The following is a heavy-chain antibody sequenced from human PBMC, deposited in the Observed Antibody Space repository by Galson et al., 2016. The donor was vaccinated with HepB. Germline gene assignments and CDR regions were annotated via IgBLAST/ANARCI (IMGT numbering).Heavy chain of an antibody. CDR1: GFIFIRYN. CDR3: AREDYYYMDV. Sequence: SLRFPCSASGFIFIRYNINWFRQGPGKGLQWVSYISSHSSSTSYTDSVKGRLTISRDNAKNLVSLQMNSLRDEDTAVYYCAREDYYYMDVWGKGTTVTVSS. J-gene: IGHJ6*03. CDR2: ISSHSSST. V-gene: IGHV3-48*02.